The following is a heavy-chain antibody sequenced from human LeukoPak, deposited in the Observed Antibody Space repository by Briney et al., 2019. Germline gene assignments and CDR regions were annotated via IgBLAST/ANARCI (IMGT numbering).Heavy chain of an antibody. CDR2: IYYSGST. V-gene: IGHV4-59*01. J-gene: IGHJ6*03. CDR1: GGSISSYY. D-gene: IGHD6-13*01. CDR3: ARSDSSSWGYYYYYYMDV. Sequence: SETLSLTCTVSGGSISSYYWSWIRQPPGKGLEWIGYIYYSGSTNYNPSLKSRVTISVDTSKNQFSLKLSSVTAANTAVYYCARSDSSSWGYYYYYYMDVWGKGTTVTVSS.